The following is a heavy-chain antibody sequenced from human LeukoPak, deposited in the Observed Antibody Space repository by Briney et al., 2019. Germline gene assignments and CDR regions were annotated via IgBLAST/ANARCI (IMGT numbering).Heavy chain of an antibody. CDR1: GGSFSGYY. V-gene: IGHV4-34*01. J-gene: IGHJ4*02. CDR2: INHSGST. D-gene: IGHD2-2*01. Sequence: PSETLSLTCAVYGGSFSGYYWSWIRQPPGKGLEWIGEINHSGSTNYNPSLKSRVTISVDTSKNQFSLKLSSVTAADTAVYYCAREAQLLPFDYWGQGTLVTVSS. CDR3: AREAQLLPFDY.